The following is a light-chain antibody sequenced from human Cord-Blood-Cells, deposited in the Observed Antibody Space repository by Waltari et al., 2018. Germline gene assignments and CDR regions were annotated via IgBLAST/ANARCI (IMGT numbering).Light chain of an antibody. V-gene: IGKV1-NL1*01. Sequence: DIQMHQSPSYLSASVGDSMTITCRSSRGIRNSLAWYQQKPGKAPKLLLYGASRLESGVPSRFSGSGSGTDYTLTISSLQPEDFATYYCQQYYSTPLYTFGQGTKLEIK. CDR3: QQYYSTPLYT. CDR2: GAS. CDR1: RGIRNS. J-gene: IGKJ2*01.